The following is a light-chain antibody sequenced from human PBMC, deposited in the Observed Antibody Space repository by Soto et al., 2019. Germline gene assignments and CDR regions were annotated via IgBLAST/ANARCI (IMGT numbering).Light chain of an antibody. CDR3: SSYTSSNTPVV. CDR2: NVS. V-gene: IGLV2-14*01. J-gene: IGLJ2*01. CDR1: SSDDGGYNY. Sequence: QSVLTQPASVSGSPGQSITISCTGTSSDDGGYNYVSWYQQHPGKAPKLMIYNVSNRPSGVSNRFSGSKSGNTASLTISGLQAEDEADYYCSSYTSSNTPVVFGGGTKVTVL.